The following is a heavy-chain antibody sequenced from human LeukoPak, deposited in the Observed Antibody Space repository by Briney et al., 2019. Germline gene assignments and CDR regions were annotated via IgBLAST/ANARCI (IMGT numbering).Heavy chain of an antibody. CDR2: MNPNSGNT. D-gene: IGHD6-13*01. Sequence: ASVKVSCKASGYTFTSYDINWVRQATGQGVEWMGWMNPNSGNTGYAQKFQGRVTMTRNTSISTAYMELSSLRSEDTAVCYCAISSWQIYYYYGMDVWGQGTTVTVSS. CDR3: AISSWQIYYYYGMDV. CDR1: GYTFTSYD. J-gene: IGHJ6*02. V-gene: IGHV1-8*01.